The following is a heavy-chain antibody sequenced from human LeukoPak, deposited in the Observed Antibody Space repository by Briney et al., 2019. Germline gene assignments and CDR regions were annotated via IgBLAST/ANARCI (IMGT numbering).Heavy chain of an antibody. D-gene: IGHD3-22*01. V-gene: IGHV4-31*03. CDR3: ASLMYYYDSSGYYPYYFDY. Sequence: SQTLSLTCTVSGGSISSGGYYWSWIRQHPGKGLEWIGYIYYSGSTYYNPSLKSRVTISVDTSKNQFSLELSSVTAADTAVYYCASLMYYYDSSGYYPYYFDYWGQGTLVTVSS. J-gene: IGHJ4*02. CDR1: GGSISSGGYY. CDR2: IYYSGST.